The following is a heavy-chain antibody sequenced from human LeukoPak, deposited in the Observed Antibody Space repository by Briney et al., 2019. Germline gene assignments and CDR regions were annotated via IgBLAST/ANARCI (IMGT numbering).Heavy chain of an antibody. Sequence: SETLSLTCTVSGGSISSSSYYWGGVRQPRGRGLEGTGSIYYSGSTYYNPSLKSRVTISVDTSKNQFSLKLSSVTAADTAVYYCARRSGVPAGFSFDYWGQGTLVTVSS. V-gene: IGHV4-39*01. CDR3: ARRSGVPAGFSFDY. CDR2: IYYSGST. CDR1: GGSISSSSYY. D-gene: IGHD2-2*01. J-gene: IGHJ4*02.